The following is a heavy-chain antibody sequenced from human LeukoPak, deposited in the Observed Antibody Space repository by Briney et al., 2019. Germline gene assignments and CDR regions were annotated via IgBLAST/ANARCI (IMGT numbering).Heavy chain of an antibody. V-gene: IGHV1-69*05. CDR1: GGTFSSYA. CDR2: IIPIFGTA. D-gene: IGHD6-13*01. CDR3: TRWAYGQQLENRFDP. J-gene: IGHJ5*02. Sequence: SVKVSCKASGGTFSSYAISWVRQAPGQGLEWMGGIIPIFGTANYAQKFQGRVTITTDESTSTAYMELSSLRSEDTAVYYCTRWAYGQQLENRFDPWGQGTLVTVSS.